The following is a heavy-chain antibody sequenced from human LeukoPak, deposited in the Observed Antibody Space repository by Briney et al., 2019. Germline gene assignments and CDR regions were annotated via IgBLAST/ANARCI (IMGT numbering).Heavy chain of an antibody. J-gene: IGHJ4*02. CDR2: INHSGST. V-gene: IGHV4-4*02. CDR3: ARGLGGWLRLFDY. Sequence: SGTLSLTCAVSGGSISSNNWWSWVRQPPGKGLEWIGEINHSGSTNYNPSLKSRVTISVDTSKNQFSLKLSSVTAADTAVYYCARGLGGWLRLFDYWGQGTLVTVSS. CDR1: GGSISSNNW. D-gene: IGHD6-19*01.